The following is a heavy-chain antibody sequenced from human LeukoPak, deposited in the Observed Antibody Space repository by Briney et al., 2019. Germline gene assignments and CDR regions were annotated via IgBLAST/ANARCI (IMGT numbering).Heavy chain of an antibody. D-gene: IGHD2-21*02. CDR2: IGTAGDT. Sequence: GGSLRLSCSASGFIFSSYDMHWVRQTTGKGLEWVSAIGTAGDTYYPDSVKGRFTISRENAKNSMYLQMNSLRAGGTAVYYCVRGGYCGSDCHSVTFWCFELWGRGTLVTVSS. CDR3: VRGGYCGSDCHSVTFWCFEL. V-gene: IGHV3-13*01. CDR1: GFIFSSYD. J-gene: IGHJ2*01.